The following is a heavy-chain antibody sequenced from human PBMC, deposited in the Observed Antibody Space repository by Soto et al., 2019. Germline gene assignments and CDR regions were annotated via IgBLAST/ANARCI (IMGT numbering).Heavy chain of an antibody. CDR1: GFTFSSYA. Sequence: GGSLRLSCAASGFTFSSYAMSWVRQAPGKGLEWVSTISGSGGSTYYADSVKGRFTISRDNSKNTLYLQMNSLRAEDTAVYYCAKDLVSTSRYYYDYDMDVWGQGTTVTVSS. CDR2: ISGSGGST. V-gene: IGHV3-23*01. CDR3: AKDLVSTSRYYYDYDMDV. J-gene: IGHJ6*02. D-gene: IGHD5-12*01.